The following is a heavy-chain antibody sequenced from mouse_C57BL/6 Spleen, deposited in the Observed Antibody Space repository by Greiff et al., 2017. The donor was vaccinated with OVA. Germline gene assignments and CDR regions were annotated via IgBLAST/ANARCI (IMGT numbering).Heavy chain of an antibody. Sequence: VQLQQSGAELMKPGASVKLSCKASGYTFTGYWIEWVKQRPGHGLEWIGEILPGSGITTYNEKFKGKATFTADTSSNTAYMQHSRLTTEDSAIYYCARRRPYDYDVYYAMDDWGKGTSVTVST. CDR1: GYTFTGYW. CDR3: ARRRPYDYDVYYAMDD. CDR2: ILPGSGIT. J-gene: IGHJ4*01. V-gene: IGHV1-9*01. D-gene: IGHD2-4*01.